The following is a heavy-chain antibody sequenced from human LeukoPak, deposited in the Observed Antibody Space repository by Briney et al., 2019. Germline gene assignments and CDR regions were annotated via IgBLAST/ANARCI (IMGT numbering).Heavy chain of an antibody. V-gene: IGHV3-23*01. Sequence: GGSLRLSCAASGFTFTHYGMNWVRQAPGRGLEWVSGIRANGETTYYADSVRGRFTTSRDNSRSMVWLQMNSLTAEDTAMYYCGRDLNWGAFDIRGLGTLVTVSS. CDR2: IRANGETT. J-gene: IGHJ3*02. CDR1: GFTFTHYG. CDR3: GRDLNWGAFDI. D-gene: IGHD7-27*01.